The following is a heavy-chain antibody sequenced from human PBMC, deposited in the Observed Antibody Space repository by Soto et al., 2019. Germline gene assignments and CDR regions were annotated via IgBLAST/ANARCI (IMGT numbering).Heavy chain of an antibody. V-gene: IGHV3-23*01. Sequence: EVQLLGSGGGLVQPGGSLRLSFAASGFTFSNYAVTWVRQAPGKGLEWVSTISGSGGSTYYADSVKGRFTISRDNSKNTLYLQMNSLRAEDTAVYYCAKDQGSSWYEIDYWGQGTLVTVSS. J-gene: IGHJ4*02. CDR3: AKDQGSSWYEIDY. CDR1: GFTFSNYA. D-gene: IGHD6-13*01. CDR2: ISGSGGST.